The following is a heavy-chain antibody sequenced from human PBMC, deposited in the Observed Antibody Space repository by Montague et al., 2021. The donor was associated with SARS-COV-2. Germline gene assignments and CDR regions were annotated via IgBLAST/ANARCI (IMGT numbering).Heavy chain of an antibody. D-gene: IGHD3-3*01. CDR3: ASLPRITIFGVVIHFDY. CDR1: GGSICSSSYY. Sequence: SETLSLTCTVSGGSICSSSYYWGWIRQPPGKGLEWIGSIYYSGSTYYNPSLKSRVTISVDTSKNQFSLKLSSVTAADTAVYYCASLPRITIFGVVIHFDYWGQGTLVTVSS. J-gene: IGHJ4*02. CDR2: IYYSGST. V-gene: IGHV4-39*01.